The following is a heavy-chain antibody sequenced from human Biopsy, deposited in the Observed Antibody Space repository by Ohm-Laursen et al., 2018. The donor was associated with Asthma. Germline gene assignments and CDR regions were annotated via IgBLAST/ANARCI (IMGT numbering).Heavy chain of an antibody. CDR2: TNERGVT. CDR1: PGSFSGFF. Sequence: GTLSLTCNVYPGSFSGFFWSWIRQSPGKGLEWIGETNERGVTNNNPSLKSRVIISIDTYWNRVSLKLTSVTAADTAVYYCARGPELDVWGQGTTVTVSS. CDR3: ARGPELDV. J-gene: IGHJ6*02. V-gene: IGHV4-34*01.